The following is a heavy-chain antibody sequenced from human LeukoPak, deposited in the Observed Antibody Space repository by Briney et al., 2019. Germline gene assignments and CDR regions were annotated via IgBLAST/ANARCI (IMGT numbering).Heavy chain of an antibody. J-gene: IGHJ3*02. CDR2: ISGSGGST. D-gene: IGHD3-3*01. Sequence: GGSLRLSCAASGFTFSSYWMSWVRQAPGKGLEWVSAISGSGGSTYYADSVKGRFTISRDNSKNTLYLQMNSLRAEDTAVYYCAKGQHDFWSGYYTGYAFDIWGQGTMVTVSS. V-gene: IGHV3-23*01. CDR1: GFTFSSYW. CDR3: AKGQHDFWSGYYTGYAFDI.